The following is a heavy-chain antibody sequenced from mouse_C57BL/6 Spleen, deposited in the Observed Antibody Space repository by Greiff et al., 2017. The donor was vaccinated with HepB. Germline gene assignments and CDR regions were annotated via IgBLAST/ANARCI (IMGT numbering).Heavy chain of an antibody. V-gene: IGHV1-74*01. D-gene: IGHD1-1*01. CDR3: AMGTTVVATNFDY. J-gene: IGHJ2*01. Sequence: VQLQQPGAELVKPGASVKVSCKASGYTFTSYWMHWVKQSPGQGLEWIGRIHPSDSDTNYNQKFKGKATLTVDKSSSTAYMQLSSLTSEDSAVYYCAMGTTVVATNFDYWGQGTTLTVSS. CDR2: IHPSDSDT. CDR1: GYTFTSYW.